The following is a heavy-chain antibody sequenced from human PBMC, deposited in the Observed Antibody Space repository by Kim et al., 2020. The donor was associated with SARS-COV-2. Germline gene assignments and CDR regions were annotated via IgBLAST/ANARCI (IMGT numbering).Heavy chain of an antibody. V-gene: IGHV5-10-1*01. Sequence: PSFQGHVTISADKSISTAYLQWSSLKASDTAMYYCARRYSSIDYYYGMDVWGQGTTVTVSS. CDR3: ARRYSSIDYYYGMDV. J-gene: IGHJ6*02. D-gene: IGHD6-13*01.